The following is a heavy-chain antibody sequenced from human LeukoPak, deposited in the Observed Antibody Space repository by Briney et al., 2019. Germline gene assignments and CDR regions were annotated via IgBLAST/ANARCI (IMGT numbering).Heavy chain of an antibody. V-gene: IGHV4-59*13. CDR3: ARVGDYGPWYFDL. CDR1: GGSISSYY. CDR2: IYYSGST. J-gene: IGHJ2*01. Sequence: SETLSLTCTVSGGSISSYYWSWLRQPPGKGLEGLGYIYYSGSTNYNPSLKSRVTISVDTSKNQFSLKLSSVTAADTAVYYCARVGDYGPWYFDLWGRGTLVTVSS. D-gene: IGHD4/OR15-4a*01.